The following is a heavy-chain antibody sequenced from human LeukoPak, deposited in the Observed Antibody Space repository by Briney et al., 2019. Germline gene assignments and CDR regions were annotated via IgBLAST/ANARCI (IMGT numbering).Heavy chain of an antibody. Sequence: ASVKVSCKASGYTFTGYYMHWVRQAPGQGLEWMGWINPNSGGTNYAQKLQGRVTMTRDTSISTAYMELSRLRSDDTAVYYCARALSLEWLLSDYWGQGTLVTVSS. CDR1: GYTFTGYY. D-gene: IGHD3-3*01. CDR3: ARALSLEWLLSDY. V-gene: IGHV1-2*02. J-gene: IGHJ4*02. CDR2: INPNSGGT.